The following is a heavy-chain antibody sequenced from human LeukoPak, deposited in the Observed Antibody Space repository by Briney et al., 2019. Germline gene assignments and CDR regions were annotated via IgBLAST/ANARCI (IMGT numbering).Heavy chain of an antibody. CDR1: GYTFTSYA. CDR2: INAGNGNT. Sequence: ASVKVSCKASGYTFTSYAMHWVRQAPGQRLEWMGWINAGNGNTKYSQKFQGRVTITRDTSASTAYMELSSLRSEDTAVYYCARGRLGYCSSTSCYADAFDIWGQGTMVTVSS. V-gene: IGHV1-3*01. J-gene: IGHJ3*02. D-gene: IGHD2-2*01. CDR3: ARGRLGYCSSTSCYADAFDI.